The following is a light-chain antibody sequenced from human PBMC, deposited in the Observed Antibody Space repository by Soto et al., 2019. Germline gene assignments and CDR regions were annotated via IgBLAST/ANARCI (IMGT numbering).Light chain of an antibody. Sequence: EIVLTQSPATQSLSPGERATLSCRASQSISRYLAWYQQKPGQAPRLLIYDASNRATGIPARFSGGGSGTDFTLTISSLAPEDFAVYYCQQRGNWSPTFGGGTKVEIK. CDR3: QQRGNWSPT. V-gene: IGKV3-11*01. CDR2: DAS. CDR1: QSISRY. J-gene: IGKJ4*01.